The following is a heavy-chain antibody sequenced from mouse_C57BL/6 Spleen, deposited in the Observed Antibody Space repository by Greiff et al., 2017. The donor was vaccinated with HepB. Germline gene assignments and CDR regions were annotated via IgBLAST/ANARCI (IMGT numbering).Heavy chain of an antibody. D-gene: IGHD1-1*01. CDR3: ARSWGTVVPFDY. J-gene: IGHJ2*01. Sequence: EVQLQQSGPELVKPGASVKISCKASGYTFTDYYMNWVKQSHGKSLEWIGDINPNNGGTSYNQKFKGKATLTVDKSSSTAYMELRSLTSEDSAVYYCARSWGTVVPFDYWGQGTTLTVSS. CDR1: GYTFTDYY. CDR2: INPNNGGT. V-gene: IGHV1-26*01.